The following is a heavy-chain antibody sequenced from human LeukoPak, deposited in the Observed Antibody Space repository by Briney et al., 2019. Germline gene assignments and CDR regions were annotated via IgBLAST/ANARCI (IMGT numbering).Heavy chain of an antibody. D-gene: IGHD3-22*01. CDR1: GYSFTSYW. CDR2: VNPGDSDI. Sequence: GESLKISCKGSGYSFTSYWIGWVRQMPGKGLEGRGIVNPGDSDIRYSRSFQGQVTISADKSISAAYLQWSSLKASDTAMYYCARHVDDSSGYYYRTMYYFDYWGQGTLVTVSS. V-gene: IGHV5-51*01. CDR3: ARHVDDSSGYYYRTMYYFDY. J-gene: IGHJ4*02.